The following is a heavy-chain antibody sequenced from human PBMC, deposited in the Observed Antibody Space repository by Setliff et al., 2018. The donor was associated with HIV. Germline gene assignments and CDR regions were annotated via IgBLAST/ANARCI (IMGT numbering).Heavy chain of an antibody. J-gene: IGHJ6*03. CDR3: VRLTADRTNYYYYMDV. CDR1: GGTFSSYA. CDR2: IIPIFGTV. V-gene: IGHV1-69*05. D-gene: IGHD2-8*01. Sequence: SVKVSCKASGGTFSSYAISWVRQAPGQGLEWMGGIIPIFGTVKYAQKFRGRVTMTTDISTNTAYMEVRSLSFDDTAVYYCVRLTADRTNYYYYMDVWGKGTTVTVSS.